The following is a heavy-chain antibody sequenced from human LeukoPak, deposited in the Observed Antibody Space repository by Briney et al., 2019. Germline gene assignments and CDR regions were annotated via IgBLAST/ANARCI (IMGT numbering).Heavy chain of an antibody. D-gene: IGHD5-18*01. Sequence: SLSLYFPAPGFPHGDYTMSWVREPPGKGLGGVGFFRSEAYGWTAEYASSVKHRFTISRDDSNSNAYLQTNSLKTEDTTVYCCTIHPRGHTYGSYVYWGQGTLVTVSS. CDR3: TIHPRGHTYGSYVY. CDR2: FRSEAYGWTA. J-gene: IGHJ4*02. V-gene: IGHV3-49*04. CDR1: GFPHGDYT.